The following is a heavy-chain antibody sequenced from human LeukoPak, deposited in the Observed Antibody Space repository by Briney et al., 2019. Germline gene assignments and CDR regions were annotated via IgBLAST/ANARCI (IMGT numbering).Heavy chain of an antibody. Sequence: WGSLRLSCAASGFTVSSNYMSWVRQAPGKGLEWVSVIYSGGSTYYADSVKGRFTISRDNAKNSLYLQMNSLRAEDMALYYCAKGGGGRLIYYYYMDVWGKGTTVTVSS. CDR3: AKGGGGRLIYYYYMDV. V-gene: IGHV3-53*05. J-gene: IGHJ6*03. CDR2: IYSGGST. CDR1: GFTVSSNY. D-gene: IGHD3-16*01.